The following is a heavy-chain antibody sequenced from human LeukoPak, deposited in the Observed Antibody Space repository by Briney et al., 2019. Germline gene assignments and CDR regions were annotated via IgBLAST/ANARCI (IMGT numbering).Heavy chain of an antibody. D-gene: IGHD6-13*01. CDR1: GYTFTVYY. J-gene: IGHJ5*02. V-gene: IGHV1-2*02. CDR2: INPNSGGT. Sequence: WASVTVSFKASGYTFTVYYMHWVRQAPGQGLEWMGWINPNSGGTNYAQKFQGRATMTRDTSISTAYMELSRLRSDDTAVDYCAREAWGQQSAWGQGTLVTVSS. CDR3: AREAWGQQSA.